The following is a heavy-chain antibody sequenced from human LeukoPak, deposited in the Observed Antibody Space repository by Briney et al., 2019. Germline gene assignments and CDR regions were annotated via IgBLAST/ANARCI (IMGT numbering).Heavy chain of an antibody. CDR2: ISSSSSYI. D-gene: IGHD2-2*01. Sequence: GGSLRLSCAASGFTFSSYSMNWVRQAPGKGLEWVSSISSSSSYIYYADSVKCRFTLSRGNAKNSLYLQMNSLRAKDTAVYYCARDGVVVPAAIGYYYYYMDVWGKGTTVTVSS. V-gene: IGHV3-21*01. CDR3: ARDGVVVPAAIGYYYYYMDV. CDR1: GFTFSSYS. J-gene: IGHJ6*03.